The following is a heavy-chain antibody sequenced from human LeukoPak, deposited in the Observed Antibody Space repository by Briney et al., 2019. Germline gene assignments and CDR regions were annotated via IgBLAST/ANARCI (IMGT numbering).Heavy chain of an antibody. CDR3: ARGWYGSGWYFRGSFDY. V-gene: IGHV4-39*07. D-gene: IGHD6-19*01. CDR1: GGSISSSSYY. CDR2: IYCSGST. J-gene: IGHJ4*02. Sequence: SETLSLTCTVSGGSISSSSYYWGWIRQPPGKGLEWIGSIYCSGSTYYNPSLKSRVTISVDTSKNQFSLKLSSVTAADTAVYYCARGWYGSGWYFRGSFDYWGQGTLVTVSS.